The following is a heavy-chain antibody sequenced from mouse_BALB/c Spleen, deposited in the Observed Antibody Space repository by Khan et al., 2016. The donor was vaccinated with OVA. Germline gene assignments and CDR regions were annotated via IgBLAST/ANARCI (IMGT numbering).Heavy chain of an antibody. V-gene: IGHV14-3*02. J-gene: IGHJ4*01. D-gene: IGHD2-1*01. CDR1: GFNIKDTY. CDR2: IDPANDNT. Sequence: EVQLQESGAELVKPGASVKLSCTASGFNIKDTYMHWVKQRPEQGLEWIGRIDPANDNTKYDPKFQGKATITADTSSNTAYLQLSSLTSEDTAVYYCARDGNYFYAMDYWGQGTSVTVSS. CDR3: ARDGNYFYAMDY.